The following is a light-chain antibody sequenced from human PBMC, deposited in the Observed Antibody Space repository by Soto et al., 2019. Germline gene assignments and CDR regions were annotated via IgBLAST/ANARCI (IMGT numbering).Light chain of an antibody. J-gene: IGKJ1*01. Sequence: DIQMTQSPSTLSASVGDRVTITCRASQSISSWLAWYQQKPGKAPKLLIYKASSLESGVPSRFSGSGSGTEFTLTISSLQPXDFAXYXXQXYNSYWTFGQGTKVEIK. CDR1: QSISSW. CDR3: QXYNSYWT. CDR2: KAS. V-gene: IGKV1-5*03.